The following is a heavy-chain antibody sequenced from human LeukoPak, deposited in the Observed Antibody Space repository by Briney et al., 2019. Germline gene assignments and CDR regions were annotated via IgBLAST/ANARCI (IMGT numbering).Heavy chain of an antibody. CDR3: ARGCGGDCYLYNFDY. CDR1: GYTFTTYG. J-gene: IGHJ4*02. V-gene: IGHV1-69*04. CDR2: IIPILGIA. Sequence: SVKVSCKASGYTFTTYGITWVRQAPGQGLEWMGRIIPILGIANYAQKFQGRVTITADKSTSTAYMELSSLRSEDTAVYYCARGCGGDCYLYNFDYWGQGTLVTVSS. D-gene: IGHD2-21*01.